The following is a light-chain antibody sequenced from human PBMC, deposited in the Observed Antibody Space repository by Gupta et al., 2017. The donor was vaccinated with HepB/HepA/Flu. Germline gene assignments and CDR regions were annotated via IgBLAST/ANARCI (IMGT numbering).Light chain of an antibody. CDR3: SSYAGSNNLL. J-gene: IGLJ2*01. V-gene: IGLV2-8*01. Sequence: QSALTLPPSASGSPVQSVTISCTGTSSDVGGYDYVSWYQQHPGKAPKLMIHEVNKRPSGVPDRFSGSKSGNTASLTVSGLQAEDEADYYCSSYAGSNNLLFGGGTRLPVL. CDR1: SSDVGGYDY. CDR2: EVN.